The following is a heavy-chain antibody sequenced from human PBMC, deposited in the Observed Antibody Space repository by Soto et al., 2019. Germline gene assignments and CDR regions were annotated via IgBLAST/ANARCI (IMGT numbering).Heavy chain of an antibody. CDR3: ARLHNSSDWTDFDF. D-gene: IGHD6-19*01. Sequence: QEQLQESGPGLVMPSETLSLTCTVSGGSIGHSYWSWLRLSPGKGLEWIGYIHYGGATTYNPSLKSRVTISLGTPKKHFYLNLRSVTAADTAVYFCARLHNSSDWTDFDFWGQGTRVTVSS. CDR2: IHYGGAT. CDR1: GGSIGHSY. J-gene: IGHJ4*02. V-gene: IGHV4-59*01.